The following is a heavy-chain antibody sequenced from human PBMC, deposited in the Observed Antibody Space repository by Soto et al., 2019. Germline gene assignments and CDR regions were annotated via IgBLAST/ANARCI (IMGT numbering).Heavy chain of an antibody. Sequence: EVQLVESGGGLVQPGESLRLSCAASGFTVSSSYMSWVRQAPGKGLEWVSLIYSGGTTDYADSVKGRFTISRDNSKNTLYLQMNSLRAEDTAVYYCAARNIVAPYWGQGTLVTVSS. CDR1: GFTVSSSY. V-gene: IGHV3-66*01. J-gene: IGHJ4*02. CDR3: AARNIVAPY. D-gene: IGHD5-12*01. CDR2: IYSGGTT.